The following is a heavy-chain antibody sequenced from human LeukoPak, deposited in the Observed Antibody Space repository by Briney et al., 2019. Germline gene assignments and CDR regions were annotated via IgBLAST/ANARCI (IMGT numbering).Heavy chain of an antibody. Sequence: GGSLRLPCAASGFTFSDYFMNWVRQAPGKGLEWVSSMSRSSNYIYYADSVKGRFTISRDNAKNSLYLQMNSLRAEDTAVYYCARDLEVEGIGPTLWGQGTLDTVSS. D-gene: IGHD2-15*01. CDR2: MSRSSNYI. CDR3: ARDLEVEGIGPTL. V-gene: IGHV3-21*01. CDR1: GFTFSDYF. J-gene: IGHJ4*02.